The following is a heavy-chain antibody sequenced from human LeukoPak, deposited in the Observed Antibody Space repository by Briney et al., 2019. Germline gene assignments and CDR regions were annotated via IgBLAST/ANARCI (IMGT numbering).Heavy chain of an antibody. CDR3: AKDSIIAAADITNYFDY. J-gene: IGHJ4*02. CDR2: ISWDGGST. CDR1: GFTFDDYA. D-gene: IGHD6-13*01. Sequence: SGGSLRLSCAASGFTFDDYAMHWVRQAPGKGLEWVSLISWDGGSTYYADSVKGRFTISRDNSKNSLYLQMNSLRAEDTALYYCAKDSIIAAADITNYFDYWGQGTLVTVSS. V-gene: IGHV3-43D*03.